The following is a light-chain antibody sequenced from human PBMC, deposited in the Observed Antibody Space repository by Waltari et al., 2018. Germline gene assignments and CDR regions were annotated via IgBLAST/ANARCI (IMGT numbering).Light chain of an antibody. CDR2: RSV. Sequence: QSVLTQSPSTSGNPGQRVTISCSGSNSNIGSNHVYWSQQLPGTAPKLLIYRSVLRPSGVPVRFSGSRSGTSASLAISGLRSEDEAHYYCFVWDDSLSGLWVFGGGTKLTVL. CDR1: NSNIGSNH. J-gene: IGLJ3*02. V-gene: IGLV1-47*01. CDR3: FVWDDSLSGLWV.